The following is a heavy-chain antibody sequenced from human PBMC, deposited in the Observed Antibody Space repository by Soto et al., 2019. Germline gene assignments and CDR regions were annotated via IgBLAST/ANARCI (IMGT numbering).Heavy chain of an antibody. D-gene: IGHD3-10*01. CDR2: INSDGSST. CDR1: GFSFSSYW. V-gene: IGHV3-74*01. J-gene: IGHJ6*02. CDR3: ARGSKVSPISIDWFGKAYYYYGMDV. Sequence: GGSLRLSCVASGFSFSSYWMHWVRQAPGKGLVWVSRINSDGSSTSYADSVKGRFTISRDNAKNTLYLQMNSLRAEDTAVYYCARGSKVSPISIDWFGKAYYYYGMDVWGQGTTVTVSS.